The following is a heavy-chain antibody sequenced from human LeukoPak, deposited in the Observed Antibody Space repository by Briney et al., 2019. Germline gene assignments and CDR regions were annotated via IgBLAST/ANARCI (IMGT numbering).Heavy chain of an antibody. CDR2: IRYDGSNK. J-gene: IGHJ4*02. D-gene: IGHD6-6*01. CDR3: ANRLEGSSSHEKFDY. Sequence: GGSLRLSCAASGFTFSSYGMHWVRQAPGKGLEWVAFIRYDGSNKYYADSVKGRFTISRDNSKNTLYLQMNSLRAEDTAVYYCANRLEGSSSHEKFDYWGQGTLVTVSS. V-gene: IGHV3-30*02. CDR1: GFTFSSYG.